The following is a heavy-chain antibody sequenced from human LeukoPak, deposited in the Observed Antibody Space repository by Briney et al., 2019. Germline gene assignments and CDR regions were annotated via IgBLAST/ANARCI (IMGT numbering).Heavy chain of an antibody. D-gene: IGHD1-26*01. V-gene: IGHV1-3*04. CDR3: ARDHGGLGSLGDY. CDR1: GYTFTNYA. Sequence: ASVKVSCKASGYTFTNYAMHWVRQAPGQRLEWMGWIDTGNGNTKYSQKFQGRVTITRDTSASTAYMDLSSLRSEDTAVYYCARDHGGLGSLGDYWGQGTLVTVSS. J-gene: IGHJ4*02. CDR2: IDTGNGNT.